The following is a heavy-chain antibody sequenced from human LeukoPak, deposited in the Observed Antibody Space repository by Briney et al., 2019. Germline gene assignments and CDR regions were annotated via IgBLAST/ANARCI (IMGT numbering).Heavy chain of an antibody. Sequence: GRSLRLSCAASGFTFSSYGMHWVRQAPGKGLEFVSVIDMNGYNTKYANSVKDRFTISRDNSKNTLDLQMGSLRTEDMGVYYCARADVVPAGSWYLDLWGRGTLVIVSS. J-gene: IGHJ2*01. D-gene: IGHD2-2*01. V-gene: IGHV3-64*01. CDR2: IDMNGYNT. CDR1: GFTFSSYG. CDR3: ARADVVPAGSWYLDL.